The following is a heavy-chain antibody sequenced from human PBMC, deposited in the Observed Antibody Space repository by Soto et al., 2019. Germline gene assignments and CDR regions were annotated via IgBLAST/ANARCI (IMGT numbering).Heavy chain of an antibody. V-gene: IGHV3-11*01. CDR1: GFTFSDYY. J-gene: IGHJ3*02. CDR2: ISSSGSTI. D-gene: IGHD2-2*01. CDR3: ARDLPQLLPTPHDAFDI. Sequence: QVQLVESGGGLVKPGGSLRLSCAASGFTFSDYYMSWIRQAPGKGLEWVSYISSSGSTIYYADSVKGRFTISRDNAKNSLYLQMNSLRSEDTAVYYCARDLPQLLPTPHDAFDIWGQGTMVTVSS.